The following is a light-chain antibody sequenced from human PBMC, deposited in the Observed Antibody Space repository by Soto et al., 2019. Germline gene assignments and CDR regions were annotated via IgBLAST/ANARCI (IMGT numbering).Light chain of an antibody. V-gene: IGKV3D-15*01. J-gene: IGKJ4*01. CDR3: QQYNSWVT. CDR1: QSVGSN. CDR2: DVS. Sequence: EIVMTQSPDTLSVSPGERATLSCRASQSVGSNLGWYQQKPGQAPRLLIYDVSTRATGIPARFSGSGSGTEFTLTISSLQSEDFAAYYCQQYNSWVTFGGGTKVDIK.